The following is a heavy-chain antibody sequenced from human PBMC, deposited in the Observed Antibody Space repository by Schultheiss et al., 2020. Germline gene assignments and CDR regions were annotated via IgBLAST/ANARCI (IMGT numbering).Heavy chain of an antibody. CDR1: GFSVSGTF. CDR3: ARESSSSSGWYFDF. J-gene: IGHJ2*01. CDR2: IYSGGST. D-gene: IGHD6-6*01. V-gene: IGHV3-53*01. Sequence: GGSLRLSCAVSGFSVSGTFMSWVRQAPGAGLEWVSVIYSGGSTYYADAVKGRFTISRDNSKNTLYLQMNSQRAEDKAVYYCARESSSSSGWYFDFWGRGTLVTVSS.